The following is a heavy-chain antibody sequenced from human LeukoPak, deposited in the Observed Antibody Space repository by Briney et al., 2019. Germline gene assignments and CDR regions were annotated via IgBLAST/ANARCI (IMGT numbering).Heavy chain of an antibody. V-gene: IGHV4-61*10. CDR1: DGSINIDTYY. D-gene: IGHD6-6*01. J-gene: IGHJ5*02. CDR3: ARAVGGIAARPRWFDP. Sequence: SQTLSLTCTVSDGSINIDTYYWSWIRQPAGKGLEWIGYIYYSGSTNYNPSLKSQVTMSIDTSKSQFSLKLSSVTAADTAVYYCARAVGGIAARPRWFDPWGQGTLVTVSS. CDR2: IYYSGST.